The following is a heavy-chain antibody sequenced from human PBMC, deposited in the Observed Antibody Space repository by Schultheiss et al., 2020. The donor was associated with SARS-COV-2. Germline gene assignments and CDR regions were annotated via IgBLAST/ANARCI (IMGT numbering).Heavy chain of an antibody. J-gene: IGHJ6*02. CDR1: GFTFSSYG. CDR2: ISYDGSNK. Sequence: GGSLRLSCAASGFTFSSYGMHWVRQAPGKGLEWVAVISYDGSNKYYADSVKGRFTISRDNSKNTLYLQMNSLRAEDTAVYYCARSDIVATSGFYYYGMDVWGQGTTVTVSS. V-gene: IGHV3-30*03. D-gene: IGHD5-12*01. CDR3: ARSDIVATSGFYYYGMDV.